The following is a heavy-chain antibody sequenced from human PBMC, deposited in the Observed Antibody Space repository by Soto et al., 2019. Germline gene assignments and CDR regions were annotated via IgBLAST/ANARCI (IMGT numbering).Heavy chain of an antibody. V-gene: IGHV3-64D*06. CDR1: GFTFLSYA. D-gene: IGHD1-7*01. Sequence: PGGSLRLSCSASGFTFLSYAMHWVRQAPGKGLEYVSAIGSNGGSTYYADSVKGRFTISRDNSKNTLYLQMSSLRAEDTAMYYCVKDQDWNYASNDAFDIWVQGTMVTVSS. J-gene: IGHJ3*02. CDR2: IGSNGGST. CDR3: VKDQDWNYASNDAFDI.